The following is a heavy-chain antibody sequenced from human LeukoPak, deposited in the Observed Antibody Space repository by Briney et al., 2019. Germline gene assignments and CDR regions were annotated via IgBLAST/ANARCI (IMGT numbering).Heavy chain of an antibody. V-gene: IGHV4-39*07. CDR3: ARAPDHGIGRGIAAAGS. J-gene: IGHJ5*02. CDR2: IYYSGST. Sequence: SSETLSLTCTVSGGSISSSSYYWGWIRQPPGKGLEWIGSIYYSGSTNYNPSLKSRVTISVDTSKNQFSLKLSSVTAADTAVYYCARAPDHGIGRGIAAAGSWGQGTLVTVSS. CDR1: GGSISSSSYY. D-gene: IGHD6-13*01.